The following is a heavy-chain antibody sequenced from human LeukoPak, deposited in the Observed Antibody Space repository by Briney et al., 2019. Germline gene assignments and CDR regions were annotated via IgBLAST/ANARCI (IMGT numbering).Heavy chain of an antibody. CDR3: AGGSDYANWFDP. CDR1: GGTFSSYA. V-gene: IGHV1-69*04. J-gene: IGHJ5*02. D-gene: IGHD4-17*01. Sequence: SVKVSCKASGGTFSSYAISWVRQAPGQGLEWMGRIIPILGIANYAQKFQGRVTITADKSTSTAYMELSSLRSEDTAVYYCAGGSDYANWFDPWGQGTLVTVSS. CDR2: IIPILGIA.